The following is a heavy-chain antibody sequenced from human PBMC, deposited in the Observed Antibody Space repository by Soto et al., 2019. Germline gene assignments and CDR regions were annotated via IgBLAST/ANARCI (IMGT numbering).Heavy chain of an antibody. CDR3: ARVDYYDSSGYYGY. V-gene: IGHV1-18*04. Sequence: QVQLVQSGAEVKKPGASVKVSCKASGYTFTIYGISWVRQAPGQGLKWMGWISGYNGNTDYAQNLQDRVTLTTDASTSSVYMELRSLRSDDTAVYYCARVDYYDSSGYYGYWGQGTLITVSS. J-gene: IGHJ4*02. CDR1: GYTFTIYG. D-gene: IGHD3-22*01. CDR2: ISGYNGNT.